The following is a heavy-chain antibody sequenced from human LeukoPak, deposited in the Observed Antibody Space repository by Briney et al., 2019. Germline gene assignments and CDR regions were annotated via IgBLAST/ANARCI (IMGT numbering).Heavy chain of an antibody. V-gene: IGHV4-38-2*01. Sequence: PSETLSLTCAVSGYSISSGYYWGWIRQPPGQGLEWIGSIYHSGSTYYNPSLKSRVTISVDTSKNQFSLKLSSVTAADTAVYYCANWNDRDYWGQGTLVTVSS. CDR3: ANWNDRDY. J-gene: IGHJ4*02. D-gene: IGHD1-1*01. CDR2: IYHSGST. CDR1: GYSISSGYY.